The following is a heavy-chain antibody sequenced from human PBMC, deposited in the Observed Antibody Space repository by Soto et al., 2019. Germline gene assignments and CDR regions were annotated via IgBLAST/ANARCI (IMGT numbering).Heavy chain of an antibody. J-gene: IGHJ6*02. D-gene: IGHD2-2*01. CDR3: ARSQGSSTSLEIYYYYYYGMDV. V-gene: IGHV1-69*01. Sequence: QVQLVQSGAEVKKPGSSVKVSCKASGGTFSSYAISWVRQAPGQGLEWMGGIIPISGTANYAQKFQGRVTITAEESTSRAYMELSRLRSEETAVYYCARSQGSSTSLEIYYYYYYGMDVWGQGTTVTVSS. CDR2: IIPISGTA. CDR1: GGTFSSYA.